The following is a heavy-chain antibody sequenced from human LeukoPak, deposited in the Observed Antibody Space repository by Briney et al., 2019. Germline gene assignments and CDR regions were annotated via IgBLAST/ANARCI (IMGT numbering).Heavy chain of an antibody. V-gene: IGHV3-21*06. J-gene: IGHJ6*04. D-gene: IGHD2-15*01. CDR2: ISSTGNFV. CDR3: ARVGCRGGSCSSRGDYYYGMDV. Sequence: PGGSPRLSCAASGFTFSSYSMNWVRQAPGKGLEWVSSISSTGNFVHYADSVKGRFTISGDNAKNSLYLQMDSLRGEDTAVYFCARVGCRGGSCSSRGDYYYGMDVWGKGTTVTVSS. CDR1: GFTFSSYS.